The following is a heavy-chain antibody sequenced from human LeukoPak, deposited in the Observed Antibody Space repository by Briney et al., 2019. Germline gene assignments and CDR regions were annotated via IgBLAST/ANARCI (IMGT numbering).Heavy chain of an antibody. J-gene: IGHJ4*02. Sequence: GRSLRLSCAASGFTSSSYGMHWVRQAPGKGLEWVAVISNEGSTKYYVDSVKGRFTISRDNSKNTLYLQMISLRAEDTAVYYCAKYLDGSGFVDYWGQGTLVTVSS. V-gene: IGHV3-30*18. CDR1: GFTSSSYG. D-gene: IGHD6-19*01. CDR2: ISNEGSTK. CDR3: AKYLDGSGFVDY.